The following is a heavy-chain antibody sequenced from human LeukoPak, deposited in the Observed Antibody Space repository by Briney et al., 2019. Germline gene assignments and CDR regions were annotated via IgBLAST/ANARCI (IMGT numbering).Heavy chain of an antibody. J-gene: IGHJ4*02. CDR2: VEYDGGDK. Sequence: GGSLRLSCEASGFIFSTYGMHWVRQAPGKGLEWVAFVEYDGGDKYYTDSVKGRFTISRDNSRNTLYLQMNSLTTEDTAVYYCATKRGNSGYLESWGQGTLVTVSS. V-gene: IGHV3-30*02. CDR1: GFIFSTYG. D-gene: IGHD2/OR15-2a*01. CDR3: ATKRGNSGYLES.